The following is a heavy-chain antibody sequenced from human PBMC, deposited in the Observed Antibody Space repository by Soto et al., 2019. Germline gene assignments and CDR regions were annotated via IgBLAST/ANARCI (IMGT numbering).Heavy chain of an antibody. CDR2: IYWDDDK. CDR3: ARLTRRVYDLDRLWEKFDS. J-gene: IGHJ4*02. V-gene: IGHV2-5*02. CDR1: GFSLSTYGMG. Sequence: QITVKESGLTLVKPTETLTLTCTFSGFSLSTYGMGVGWIRQPPGKALEWLALIYWDDDKRYSPSLRSRLTITNDTSQNQVALTMTNMDPVDTATYYFARLTRRVYDLDRLWEKFDSWGQGTLVTVSS. D-gene: IGHD5-12*01.